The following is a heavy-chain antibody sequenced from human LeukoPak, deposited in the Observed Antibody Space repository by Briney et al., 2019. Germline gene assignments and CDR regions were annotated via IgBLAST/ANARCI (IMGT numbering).Heavy chain of an antibody. J-gene: IGHJ3*02. D-gene: IGHD1-26*01. CDR2: FSWNSGSI. Sequence: AGGSLRLSCAASGFTFDNYAMHWVRHAPGKGLEWVSGFSWNSGSIDYADSVKGRFTISRDNAKNSLYLQMNSLRAEDTAVYYCARVRVGKWELLDAFDIWGQGTMVTVSS. CDR3: ARVRVGKWELLDAFDI. V-gene: IGHV3-9*01. CDR1: GFTFDNYA.